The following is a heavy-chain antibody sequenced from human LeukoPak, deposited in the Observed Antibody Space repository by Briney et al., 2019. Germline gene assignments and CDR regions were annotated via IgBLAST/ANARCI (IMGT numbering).Heavy chain of an antibody. Sequence: SETLSLTCTVSGGSISSGDYYWSWIRQPPGKGLEWIGYIYYSGSTYYNPSLKSRVIISVDTSKNQFSLKLSSVTAADTAVYYCARGEVVPTYYFDYWGQGTLVTVSS. D-gene: IGHD2-15*01. J-gene: IGHJ4*02. V-gene: IGHV4-30-4*01. CDR2: IYYSGST. CDR1: GGSISSGDYY. CDR3: ARGEVVPTYYFDY.